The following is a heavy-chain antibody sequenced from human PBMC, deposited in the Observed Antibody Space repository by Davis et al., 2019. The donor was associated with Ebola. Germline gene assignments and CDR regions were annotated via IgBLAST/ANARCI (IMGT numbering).Heavy chain of an antibody. CDR2: IYYSGST. Sequence: SETLSLTCTVSGGSISSYYWSWIRQPPGKGLEWIGYIYYSGSTNYNPSLKSRVTISVDTSKNQFSLKLSSVTAADTAVYYCARHVLKYYYGMDVWGQGTTVTVSS. V-gene: IGHV4-59*08. CDR3: ARHVLKYYYGMDV. J-gene: IGHJ6*02. D-gene: IGHD2-8*02. CDR1: GGSISSYY.